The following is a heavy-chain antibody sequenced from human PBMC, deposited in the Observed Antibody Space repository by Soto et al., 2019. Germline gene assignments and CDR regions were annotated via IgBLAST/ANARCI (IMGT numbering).Heavy chain of an antibody. J-gene: IGHJ6*03. D-gene: IGHD2-2*01. CDR1: GFTFSNAW. V-gene: IGHV3-15*01. CDR3: TTCLGSCPRFYYYYMDV. Sequence: GGSLRLSCAASGFTFSNAWMSWVRQAPGKGLEWVGRIKSKTDGGTTDYAAPVKGRFTISRDDSKNTLYLQMNSLKTEDTAVYYCTTCLGSCPRFYYYYMDVWGKGTTVTVSS. CDR2: IKSKTDGGTT.